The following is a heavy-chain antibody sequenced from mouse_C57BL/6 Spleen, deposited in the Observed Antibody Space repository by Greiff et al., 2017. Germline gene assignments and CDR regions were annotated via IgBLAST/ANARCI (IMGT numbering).Heavy chain of an antibody. CDR2: ILPGSGSN. Sequence: QVLLLQSGAELMKPGASVKPSCKATGYTFTGYWISWVNQRPGHGLEWFGEILPGSGSNNYNEKIKGRATFTADTSTNTAYMQLSSLTTEDSAIYYCARRGYGYERFYWGQGTTLTVSS. CDR1: GYTFTGYW. V-gene: IGHV1-9*01. CDR3: ARRGYGYERFY. D-gene: IGHD2-2*01. J-gene: IGHJ2*01.